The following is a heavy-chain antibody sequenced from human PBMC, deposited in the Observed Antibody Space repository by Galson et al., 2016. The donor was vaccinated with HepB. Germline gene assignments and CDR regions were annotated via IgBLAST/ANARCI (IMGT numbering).Heavy chain of an antibody. V-gene: IGHV6-1*01. CDR1: GDSVSSNTAA. D-gene: IGHD6-6*01. J-gene: IGHJ4*02. CDR2: TYFRSKWYN. Sequence: CAISGDSVSSNTAAWNWIRQSPSRGLEWLGRTYFRSKWYNDYTMSVKGRIIISPDTSKNQFSLQLNSATPEDTAVYYCARDVGSTLAARSFDYWGQGTLVTVSS. CDR3: ARDVGSTLAARSFDY.